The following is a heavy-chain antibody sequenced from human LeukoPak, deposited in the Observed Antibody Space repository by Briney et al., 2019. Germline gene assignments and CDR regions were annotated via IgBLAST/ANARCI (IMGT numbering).Heavy chain of an antibody. CDR3: ASLYSSSSPGAAFDI. CDR2: IYPGYSDT. J-gene: IGHJ3*02. V-gene: IGHV5-51*01. Sequence: GESLKISCKGSGYSFNTYWIGWVRQMPGKGLEWMGIIYPGYSDTRYSPSFQGQVTTSADKSISTAYLQWSSLKASDTAMYYCASLYSSSSPGAAFDIWGQGTMVTVSS. D-gene: IGHD6-6*01. CDR1: GYSFNTYW.